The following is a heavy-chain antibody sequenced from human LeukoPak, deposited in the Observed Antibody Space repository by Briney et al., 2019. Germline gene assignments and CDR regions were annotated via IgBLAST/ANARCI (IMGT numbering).Heavy chain of an antibody. CDR2: FNHCGST. CDR3: ARGLGTMVQRVYRVLDI. Sequence: SETLSLTCALYVGSFSGYYWSWIRQPPRKWREWIGEFNHCGSTNYNPSLKSRVTISVDTSKNQFSLKRSSVTAADTAVYYCARGLGTMVQRVYRVLDIWGQGTMVTVSS. J-gene: IGHJ3*02. D-gene: IGHD3-10*01. V-gene: IGHV4-34*01. CDR1: VGSFSGYY.